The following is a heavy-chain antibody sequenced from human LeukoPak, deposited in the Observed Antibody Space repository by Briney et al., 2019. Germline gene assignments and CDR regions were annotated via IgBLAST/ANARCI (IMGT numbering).Heavy chain of an antibody. CDR1: GGSFSSYY. D-gene: IGHD5-12*01. CDR3: ASGLVAAYFDY. J-gene: IGHJ4*02. V-gene: IGHV4-34*01. Sequence: PSETLSLTCAVYGGSFSSYYWSWIRQPPGKGLEWIGEINHSGSTNYNPSLKSRVTISVDTSKNQFSLKLSSVTAADTAVYYCASGLVAAYFDYWGQGTLVTVSS. CDR2: INHSGST.